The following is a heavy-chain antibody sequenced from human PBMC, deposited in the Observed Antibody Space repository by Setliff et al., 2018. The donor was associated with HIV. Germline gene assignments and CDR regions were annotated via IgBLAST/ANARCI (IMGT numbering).Heavy chain of an antibody. D-gene: IGHD3-22*01. CDR1: GFTFAIYG. CDR3: ARAYYHDSSGYQGFDY. Sequence: ASVKVSCKASGFTFAIYGFSWVRQAPGQGLEWMGWISAYNLNTNYAQKFQGRVTMTTDTSASTGYMELRSLRSDDTAVYYCARAYYHDSSGYQGFDYWGQGTLVTVSS. CDR2: ISAYNLNT. V-gene: IGHV1-18*01. J-gene: IGHJ4*02.